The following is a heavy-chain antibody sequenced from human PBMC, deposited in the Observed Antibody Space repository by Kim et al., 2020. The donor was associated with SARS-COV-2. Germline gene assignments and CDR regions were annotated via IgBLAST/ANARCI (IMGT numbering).Heavy chain of an antibody. CDR1: GFTFDDYA. J-gene: IGHJ4*02. V-gene: IGHV3-43*02. D-gene: IGHD6-19*01. CDR3: VRGQQWLIKN. CDR2: ISRDGGEI. Sequence: GGLRLSCAASGFTFDDYAIQWVRQVPGKGLEWVSLISRDGGEIKYADSVKGRFTISRDNSKKSVYLQMNSLRSEDTALYYCVRGQQWLIKNWGQGTQVTVSS.